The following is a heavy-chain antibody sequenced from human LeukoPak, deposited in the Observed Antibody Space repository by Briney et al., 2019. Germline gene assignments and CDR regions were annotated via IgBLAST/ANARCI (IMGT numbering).Heavy chain of an antibody. D-gene: IGHD6-13*01. V-gene: IGHV4-59*08. J-gene: IGHJ4*02. CDR1: GGSISSYY. Sequence: SETLSLTCTVSGGSISSYYWSWIRQPPGKGLDWIGYIYYSGSTNYNPSLKSRVTISVDTSKNQFSLKLSSVTAADTAVYYCARRDSSSCIDYWGQGTLVTVSS. CDR3: ARRDSSSCIDY. CDR2: IYYSGST.